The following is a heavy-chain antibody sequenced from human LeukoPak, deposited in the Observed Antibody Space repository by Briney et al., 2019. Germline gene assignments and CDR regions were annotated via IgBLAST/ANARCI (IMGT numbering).Heavy chain of an antibody. D-gene: IGHD4-17*01. CDR1: GFTFSSYA. Sequence: PGGSLRLSCAASGFTFSSYAMSWVRQAPGKGLEWVSAISGSGGSTYYADSVKGRFTISRDNSKNTLYLQMNSLRAEDTAVYYCAKARSYGDYGRNFDYWGQGTLVTVSS. CDR3: AKARSYGDYGRNFDY. V-gene: IGHV3-23*01. CDR2: ISGSGGST. J-gene: IGHJ4*02.